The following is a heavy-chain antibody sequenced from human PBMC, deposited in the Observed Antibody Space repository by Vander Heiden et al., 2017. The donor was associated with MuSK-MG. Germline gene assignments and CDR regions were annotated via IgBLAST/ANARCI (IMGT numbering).Heavy chain of an antibody. D-gene: IGHD5-12*01. Sequence: QVQLVQSGAEVKKPGSSVKVSCKDPGGIFSSYAISWVRQAPGQGLEWMGRIIPILGIANYAQKFQGRVTITADKSTSTAYMELSSLSSEDTAVYYCARCGGRWLQLGWFDPWGHGTLVTVSS. V-gene: IGHV1-69*04. J-gene: IGHJ5*02. CDR2: IIPILGIA. CDR1: GGIFSSYA. CDR3: ARCGGRWLQLGWFDP.